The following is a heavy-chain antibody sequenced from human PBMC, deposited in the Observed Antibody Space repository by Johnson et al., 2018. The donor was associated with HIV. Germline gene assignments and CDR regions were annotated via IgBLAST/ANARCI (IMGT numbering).Heavy chain of an antibody. Sequence: VQLVESGGGLVQPGRSLRLSCAASGFTFDDYAMHWVRQAPGKGLEWVSGINWNGGSTGYADSVKGRFTISRDNAKNSLYLHMNGLRAEDTALYYCARVLTFYYDSSGFRNDAFDIWGQGTMVSVSS. V-gene: IGHV3-9*01. D-gene: IGHD3-22*01. CDR1: GFTFDDYA. CDR2: INWNGGST. CDR3: ARVLTFYYDSSGFRNDAFDI. J-gene: IGHJ3*02.